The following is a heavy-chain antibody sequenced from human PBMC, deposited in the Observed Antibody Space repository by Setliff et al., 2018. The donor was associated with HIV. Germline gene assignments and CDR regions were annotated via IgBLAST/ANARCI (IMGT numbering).Heavy chain of an antibody. V-gene: IGHV3-21*01. CDR3: ARDPRDYGDYAYFDP. CDR2: IISGTGYI. D-gene: IGHD4-17*01. Sequence: GGSLRLSCAASGFTFSRHNMNWVRQAPGKGLEWVSSIISGTGYIYYADSVKGRFTISRDNAKNSLYLQMNSLRAEDTAVYYCARDPRDYGDYAYFDPWGQGTLVTVSS. CDR1: GFTFSRHN. J-gene: IGHJ5*02.